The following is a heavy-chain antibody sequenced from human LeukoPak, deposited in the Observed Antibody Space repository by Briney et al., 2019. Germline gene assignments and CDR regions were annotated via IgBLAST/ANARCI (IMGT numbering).Heavy chain of an antibody. V-gene: IGHV1-2*02. CDR3: SREDYLGYFDY. D-gene: IGHD4-11*01. CDR2: IKPKSGGT. J-gene: IGHJ4*02. CDR1: GYTFTGYY. Sequence: ASVKVSCKASGYTFTGYYMHWVRQAPGQGLEWMGWIKPKSGGTNYAQKFQGRVAMARDTSISTAYMEMSRLRSVDTTVYYCSREDYLGYFDYWGQGTLVTVS.